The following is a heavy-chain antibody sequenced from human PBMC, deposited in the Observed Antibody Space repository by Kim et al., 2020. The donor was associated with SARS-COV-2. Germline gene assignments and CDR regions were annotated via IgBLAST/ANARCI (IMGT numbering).Heavy chain of an antibody. CDR1: GGSISSSSYY. CDR2: IYYSGST. Sequence: SETLSLTCTVSGGSISSSSYYWGWIRQPPGKGLEWIGSIYYSGSTYYNPSLKSRVTISVDTSKNQFSLKLSSVTAADTAVYYCARQDGDLYYYYGMDVWGQGTTVTVSS. D-gene: IGHD4-17*01. J-gene: IGHJ6*02. CDR3: ARQDGDLYYYYGMDV. V-gene: IGHV4-39*01.